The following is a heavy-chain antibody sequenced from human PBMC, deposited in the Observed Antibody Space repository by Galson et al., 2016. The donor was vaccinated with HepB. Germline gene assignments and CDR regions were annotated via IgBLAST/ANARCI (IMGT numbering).Heavy chain of an antibody. V-gene: IGHV1-8*01. D-gene: IGHD1-7*01. CDR2: MTPNRGNT. CDR1: GYTVSNYA. CDR3: TKGVTGTALTDY. J-gene: IGHJ4*02. Sequence: SVKVSCKDVGYTVSNYATVWVRQASGQGLEWRAWMTPNRGNTGNAPNSKGRLTLTMDTSTSTSYMELIGLTSAATAEYYCTKGVTGTALTDYWGQGTLVTVSS.